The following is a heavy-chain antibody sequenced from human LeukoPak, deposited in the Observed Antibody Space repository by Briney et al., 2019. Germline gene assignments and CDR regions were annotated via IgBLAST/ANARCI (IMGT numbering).Heavy chain of an antibody. CDR3: VKDGNDGLNDWEY. J-gene: IGHJ1*01. D-gene: IGHD1-1*01. Sequence: PGGSLRLSCEASGFIFTDYWMTWARQAPGKGLEWVANTNKDGSEKWYVDSVKGRFTISRDDAKNSLYLQMNSLEAGDTALYYCVKDGNDGLNDWEYWGQGALVTVSS. CDR1: GFIFTDYW. V-gene: IGHV3-7*03. CDR2: TNKDGSEK.